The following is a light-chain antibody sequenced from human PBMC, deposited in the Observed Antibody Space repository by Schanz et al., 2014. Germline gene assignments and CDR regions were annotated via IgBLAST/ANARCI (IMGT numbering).Light chain of an antibody. CDR2: AAS. CDR3: QQYHNSPPDT. V-gene: IGKV3-20*01. CDR1: QSVGSN. J-gene: IGKJ2*01. Sequence: EIVLTQSPGTLSLSPGERATLSCRASQSVGSNLAWYQQKPGQAPRLLIYAASTRATGIPARFSGSGSGTDFTLTISRLEPEDFAVYYCQQYHNSPPDTFGQGTKLEIK.